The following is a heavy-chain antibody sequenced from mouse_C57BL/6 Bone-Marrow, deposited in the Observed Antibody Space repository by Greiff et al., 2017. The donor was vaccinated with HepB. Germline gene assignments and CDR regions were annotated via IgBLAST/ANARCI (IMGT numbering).Heavy chain of an antibody. D-gene: IGHD2-5*01. V-gene: IGHV1-64*01. Sequence: VQLQQPGAELVKPGASVKLSCKASGYTFTSYWMHWVKQRPGQGLEWIGMIHPNSGSTNYNEKFKSKATLTVDKSSSTAYMQLSSLTSEDSAVYYCAAYSNYEAYWGQGTLVTVSA. CDR3: AAYSNYEAY. J-gene: IGHJ3*01. CDR1: GYTFTSYW. CDR2: IHPNSGST.